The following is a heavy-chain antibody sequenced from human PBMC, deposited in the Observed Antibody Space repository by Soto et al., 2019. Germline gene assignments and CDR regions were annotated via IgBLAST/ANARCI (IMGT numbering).Heavy chain of an antibody. Sequence: QVQLQESGPRLVKPSGTLSLTCAVSGGSMSSNNWWNWVRQPPGKGLEWIGQIFHSGATNHNPSLKSRVIISIDKSKNQFSLQLSSVTAADTAVYYCASLASTMASFDYWGQGTLVTVSS. CDR1: GGSMSSNNW. D-gene: IGHD1-1*01. CDR2: IFHSGAT. CDR3: ASLASTMASFDY. V-gene: IGHV4-4*02. J-gene: IGHJ4*02.